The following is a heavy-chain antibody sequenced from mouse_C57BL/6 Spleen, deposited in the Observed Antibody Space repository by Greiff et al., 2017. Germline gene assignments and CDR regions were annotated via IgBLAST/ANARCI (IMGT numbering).Heavy chain of an antibody. D-gene: IGHD2-4*01. CDR3: ARSYYDYDAWFAY. Sequence: QVQLQHSGAELARPGASVKLSCKASGYTFTSYGISWVKQRTGQGLEWIGEIYPRSGNTYYNEKFKGKATLTADKSSSTAYMELRSLTSEDSAVYFCARSYYDYDAWFAYWGQGTLVTVSA. CDR1: GYTFTSYG. J-gene: IGHJ3*01. CDR2: IYPRSGNT. V-gene: IGHV1-81*01.